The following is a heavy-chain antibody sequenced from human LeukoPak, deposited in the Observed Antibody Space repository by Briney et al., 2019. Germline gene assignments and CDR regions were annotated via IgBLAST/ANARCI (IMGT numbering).Heavy chain of an antibody. V-gene: IGHV3-30*02. Sequence: GGSLRLSCAASGFLFSAHGMHWVRQAPGKGLEGVALIRHDITSKFYSDSVVGRFTISRDNSKNARYLQMNSLRVEDTGVYYCVKDPCNWNVFENWGQGTLVAVSS. CDR3: VKDPCNWNVFEN. J-gene: IGHJ4*02. CDR2: IRHDITSK. D-gene: IGHD1-20*01. CDR1: GFLFSAHG.